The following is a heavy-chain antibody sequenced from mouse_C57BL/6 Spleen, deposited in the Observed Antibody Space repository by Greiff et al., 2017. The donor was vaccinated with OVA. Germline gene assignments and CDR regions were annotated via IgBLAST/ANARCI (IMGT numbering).Heavy chain of an antibody. Sequence: VQPQQPGAELVRPGSSVKLSCKASGYTFTSYWMHWVKQRPIQGLEWIGNIDPSDSETHYNQKFKDKATLTVDKSSSTAYMQLSSLTSEDSAVYYCARERGWDHWYFDVWGTGTTVTVSS. D-gene: IGHD4-1*01. CDR1: GYTFTSYW. V-gene: IGHV1-52*01. J-gene: IGHJ1*03. CDR3: ARERGWDHWYFDV. CDR2: IDPSDSET.